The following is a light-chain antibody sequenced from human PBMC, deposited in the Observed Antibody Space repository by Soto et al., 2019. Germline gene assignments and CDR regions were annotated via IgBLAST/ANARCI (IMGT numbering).Light chain of an antibody. Sequence: DIQMTQSPPSLSASVGARVTITCQASQDIGTYLNWYQHKPGQAPNLVIYDASNLETGAPSRFSGGGSGTDFTYTISILRPEDIVTYYWPHSNHLPLFGPGTKVDF. CDR1: QDIGTY. J-gene: IGKJ3*01. V-gene: IGKV1-33*01. CDR3: PHSNHLPL. CDR2: DAS.